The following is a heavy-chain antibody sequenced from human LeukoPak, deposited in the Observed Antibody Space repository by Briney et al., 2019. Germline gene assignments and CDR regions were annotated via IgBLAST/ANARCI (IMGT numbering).Heavy chain of an antibody. J-gene: IGHJ3*02. Sequence: GGSLRLSCAASGFTFSSYAMSWVRQAPGKGLEWVSAISGSGGSTYYADSVKGRFTISRDNSKNTLYLQMNSLRAEDTAVYYCSSYNARDAFAIWGQGTMVTVSS. CDR1: GFTFSSYA. D-gene: IGHD1-14*01. CDR3: SSYNARDAFAI. CDR2: ISGSGGST. V-gene: IGHV3-23*01.